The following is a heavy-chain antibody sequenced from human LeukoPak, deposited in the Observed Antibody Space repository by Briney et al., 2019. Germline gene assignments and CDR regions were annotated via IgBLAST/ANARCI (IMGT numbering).Heavy chain of an antibody. J-gene: IGHJ4*02. CDR2: IYYSGST. D-gene: IGHD6-13*01. Sequence: TSETLSLTCTVSGGPICSSSYHWGWIRQPPGKGVEWIGRIYYSGSTNYNPSLKSRVSISVDTSKNQFSLKPSSVTAADTAVYYCARQATVEKQQLASFDYWGQGTLVTVSS. CDR3: ARQATVEKQQLASFDY. CDR1: GGPICSSSYH. V-gene: IGHV4-39*01.